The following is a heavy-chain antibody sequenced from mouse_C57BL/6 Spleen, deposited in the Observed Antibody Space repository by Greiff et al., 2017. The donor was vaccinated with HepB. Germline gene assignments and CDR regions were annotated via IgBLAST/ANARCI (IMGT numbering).Heavy chain of an antibody. J-gene: IGHJ4*01. D-gene: IGHD1-1*01. CDR2: ISGGGGNT. CDR1: GFTFSSYT. V-gene: IGHV5-9*01. Sequence: EVKLVESGGGLVKPGGSLKLSCAASGFTFSSYTMSWVRQTPEKRLEWVATISGGGGNTYYPDSVKGRFTISRDNAKNTLYLQMSSLRSEDTALYYCARHPSYYYGSSYDYAMDYWGQGTSVTVSS. CDR3: ARHPSYYYGSSYDYAMDY.